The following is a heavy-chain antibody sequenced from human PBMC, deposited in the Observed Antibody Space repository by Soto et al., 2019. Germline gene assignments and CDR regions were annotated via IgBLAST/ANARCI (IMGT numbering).Heavy chain of an antibody. Sequence: EVQLLQSGGGLVQPGGSLRLSCAASGFIFSNYAMNWVRQAPGKGLEWVSIVTSRGDTTYYADSVKGRFTISRDNSKITLYLQVNSLTDEDTAVYYCAKDRLGGGLDYWGQGTLVSVSS. CDR2: VTSRGDTT. J-gene: IGHJ4*02. CDR3: AKDRLGGGLDY. CDR1: GFIFSNYA. D-gene: IGHD3-16*01. V-gene: IGHV3-23*01.